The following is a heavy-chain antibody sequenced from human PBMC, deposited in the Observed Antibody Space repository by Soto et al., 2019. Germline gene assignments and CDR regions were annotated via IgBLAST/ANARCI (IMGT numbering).Heavy chain of an antibody. J-gene: IGHJ6*02. CDR1: GFTFSDYA. Sequence: VGSLRLSCVASGFTFSDYAMAWVRQSPGKGLEWVSSISGSGGSTYYADSVKGRFTISRDDSKNTVFLQMNSLRAEDTAVYYCAKDHGMDVWGQGATVTVSS. CDR2: ISGSGGST. V-gene: IGHV3-23*01. CDR3: AKDHGMDV.